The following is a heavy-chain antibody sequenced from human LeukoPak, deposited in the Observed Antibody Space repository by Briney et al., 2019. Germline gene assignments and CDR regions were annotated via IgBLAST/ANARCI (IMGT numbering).Heavy chain of an antibody. Sequence: PSETLSLTCTVSGDSISSSSYFWGWIRQPPGKGLERIGTFYYSGMTYYNPSLKGRVTISVDTSKHQFSLKLSSVTAADTAVYYCARQSLDILTSLYYFDYWGQGTLVTVSS. J-gene: IGHJ4*02. D-gene: IGHD3-9*01. V-gene: IGHV4-39*01. CDR1: GDSISSSSYF. CDR2: FYYSGMT. CDR3: ARQSLDILTSLYYFDY.